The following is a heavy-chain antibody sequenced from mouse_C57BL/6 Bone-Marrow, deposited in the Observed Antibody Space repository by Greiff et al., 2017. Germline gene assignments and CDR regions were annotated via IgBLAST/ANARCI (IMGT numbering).Heavy chain of an antibody. CDR3: AIYYPKDY. CDR1: GYAFTNYL. Sequence: QVQLKESGAELVRPGTSVKVSCKASGYAFTNYLIEWVKQRPGQGLEWIGVINPGSGGTNYNEKFKGKATLTADKSSSTAYMQLSSLTSEDSAVYFCAIYYPKDYWGQGTTLTVSS. D-gene: IGHD2-1*01. V-gene: IGHV1-54*01. J-gene: IGHJ2*01. CDR2: INPGSGGT.